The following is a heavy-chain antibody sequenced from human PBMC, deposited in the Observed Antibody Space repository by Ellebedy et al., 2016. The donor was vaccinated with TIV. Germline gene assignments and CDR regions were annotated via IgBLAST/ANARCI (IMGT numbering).Heavy chain of an antibody. Sequence: GESLKISXAASGFTFSSYAMSWVRQAPGKGLEWVSAISGSGGSTYYADSVKGRFTISRDNSKNTLYLQMNSLRAEDTAVYYCAKGLGATRLAGDYWGQGTLVTVSS. D-gene: IGHD1-26*01. CDR3: AKGLGATRLAGDY. CDR2: ISGSGGST. CDR1: GFTFSSYA. V-gene: IGHV3-23*01. J-gene: IGHJ4*02.